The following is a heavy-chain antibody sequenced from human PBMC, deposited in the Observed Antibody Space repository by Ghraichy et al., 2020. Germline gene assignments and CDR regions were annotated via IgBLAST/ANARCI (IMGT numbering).Heavy chain of an antibody. D-gene: IGHD3-22*01. V-gene: IGHV1-69*13. CDR2: IIPISSTV. CDR3: ARSYYHNRSGYPTLNS. Sequence: SVKVSCMLSGCTFGSFAINWVRQAPGRGLEWMGGIIPISSTVNYAQRFQGRVTLTADESKTTTYMEVSGLRSDDTAVYYCARSYYHNRSGYPTLNSWGEGSLFSFSS. J-gene: IGHJ4*02. CDR1: GCTFGSFA.